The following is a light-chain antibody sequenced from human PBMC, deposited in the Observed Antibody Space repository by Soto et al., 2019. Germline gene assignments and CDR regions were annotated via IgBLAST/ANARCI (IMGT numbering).Light chain of an antibody. CDR3: QQYYSTPRGT. J-gene: IGKJ1*01. Sequence: DIVMTQSPDSLAVSLGERATINCKSSQSVLYSSNNKNYLAWYQQKPGQPPKLLIYWASTRESGVPDRFSGSGSGTDFTLTISSLQAEDVEVYYCQQYYSTPRGTFGQGTKVEIK. V-gene: IGKV4-1*01. CDR1: QSVLYSSNNKNY. CDR2: WAS.